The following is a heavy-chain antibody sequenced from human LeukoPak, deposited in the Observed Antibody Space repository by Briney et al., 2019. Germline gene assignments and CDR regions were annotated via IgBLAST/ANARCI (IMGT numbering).Heavy chain of an antibody. J-gene: IGHJ4*02. CDR2: ISSSSSYI. Sequence: GGSLRLSCAASEFTFSSYSMNWVRQAPGKGLEWVSSISSSSSYIYYADSVKGRFTISRDNAKNSLYLQMNSLRAEDTAVYYCARAITMVRGAFDYWGQGTLVTVSS. CDR1: EFTFSSYS. V-gene: IGHV3-21*01. CDR3: ARAITMVRGAFDY. D-gene: IGHD3-10*01.